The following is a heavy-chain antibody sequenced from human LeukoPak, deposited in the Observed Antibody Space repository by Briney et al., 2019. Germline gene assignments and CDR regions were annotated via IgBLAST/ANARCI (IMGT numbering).Heavy chain of an antibody. Sequence: PGGSLRLSCAASGFTFSDYWGNWVRQSPGKGLEWVANIKQDGSERKYLDSVKGRFTISRDNAKNSLYLQMNSLRAEDTAVYYCAKGAVTTLDYWGQGTLVTVSS. D-gene: IGHD4-17*01. J-gene: IGHJ4*02. CDR2: IKQDGSER. CDR1: GFTFSDYW. CDR3: AKGAVTTLDY. V-gene: IGHV3-7*03.